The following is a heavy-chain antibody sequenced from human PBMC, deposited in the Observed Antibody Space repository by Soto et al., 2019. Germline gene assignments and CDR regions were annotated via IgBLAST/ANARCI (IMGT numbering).Heavy chain of an antibody. CDR1: GFTFSSYG. D-gene: IGHD2-15*01. J-gene: IGHJ4*02. CDR2: IWYDGSNK. V-gene: IGHV3-33*01. Sequence: QVQLVESGGGVVQPGRSLRLSCAASGFTFSSYGMHWVRQAPGKGLEWVAVIWYDGSNKYYADSVKGRFTISRDNSKNTLYLQMVRLRAEDTAVYYWARVRGGCSGGSCYSSGIDYWGQGTLVTVSS. CDR3: ARVRGGCSGGSCYSSGIDY.